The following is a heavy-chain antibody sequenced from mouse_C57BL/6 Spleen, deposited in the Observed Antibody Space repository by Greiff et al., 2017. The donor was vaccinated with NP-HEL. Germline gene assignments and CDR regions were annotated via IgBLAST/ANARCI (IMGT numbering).Heavy chain of an antibody. D-gene: IGHD1-1*01. CDR2: INPSNGGT. Sequence: QVQLKQPGTELVKPGASVKLSCKASGYTFTSYWMHWVKQRPGQGLEWIGNINPSNGGTNYNEKFKSKATLTVDKSSSTAYMQLSSLTSEDSAVYYCARSGYYGSSYERYFDVWGTGTTVTVSS. V-gene: IGHV1-53*01. CDR1: GYTFTSYW. CDR3: ARSGYYGSSYERYFDV. J-gene: IGHJ1*03.